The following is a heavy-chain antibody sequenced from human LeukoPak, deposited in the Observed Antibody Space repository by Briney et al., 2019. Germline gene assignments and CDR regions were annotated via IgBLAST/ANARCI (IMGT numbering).Heavy chain of an antibody. D-gene: IGHD6-13*01. CDR1: GFTFSNAW. CDR2: IKSKTDGGTT. J-gene: IGHJ4*02. V-gene: IGHV3-15*01. CDR3: TTGVSGSSSWFDY. Sequence: GGSLRLSCAASGFTFSNAWMSWVRQAPGKGLEWVGRIKSKTDGGTTDYAAPVKGRFTISRGDSKNTLYLQMNSLKTEDTAVYYCTTGVSGSSSWFDYWGQGTLVTVSS.